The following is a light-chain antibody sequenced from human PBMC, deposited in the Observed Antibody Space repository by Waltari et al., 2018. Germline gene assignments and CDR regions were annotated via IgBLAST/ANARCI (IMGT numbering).Light chain of an antibody. J-gene: IGLJ2*01. CDR3: CSYAGRSSMI. V-gene: IGLV2-23*02. Sequence: QSALTQPASVSGSPGQSITISCTGGTSDIGKYNLVSWYMQNPGKAPKVIIYAVTKRPSGISDRFSGSKSGNTASLTISGLQVEDEADYYCCSYAGRSSMIFGGGTKVTVV. CDR2: AVT. CDR1: TSDIGKYNL.